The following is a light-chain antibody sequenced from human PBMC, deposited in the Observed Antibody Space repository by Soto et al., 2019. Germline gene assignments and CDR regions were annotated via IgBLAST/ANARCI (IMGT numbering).Light chain of an antibody. CDR2: GAS. V-gene: IGKV3-20*01. CDR3: LQYDSSPRT. CDR1: QSVSSSY. J-gene: IGKJ1*01. Sequence: EIVLTQSPGTLSLSPGERATLSCRASQSVSSSYLAWYQQKPGQAPRLLIYGASNRATGIPDRFSGSGSGTDFTLTISRLEPDDFAVYYCLQYDSSPRTFGQGTKVEIK.